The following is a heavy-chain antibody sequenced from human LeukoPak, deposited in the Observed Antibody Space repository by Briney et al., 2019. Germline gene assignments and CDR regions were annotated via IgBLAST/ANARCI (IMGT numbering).Heavy chain of an antibody. CDR2: MNPNSGNT. D-gene: IGHD6-19*01. V-gene: IGHV1-8*01. CDR1: GYTFTSYD. Sequence: ASVKVSCEASGYTFTSYDINWVRQATGQGLEWMGWMNPNSGNTGYARKFQGRVSMTRNTSISTAYMELSSLRSEDTAVYYCARFGRTVAGASVYYYYMDVWGKGTTVTVSS. J-gene: IGHJ6*03. CDR3: ARFGRTVAGASVYYYYMDV.